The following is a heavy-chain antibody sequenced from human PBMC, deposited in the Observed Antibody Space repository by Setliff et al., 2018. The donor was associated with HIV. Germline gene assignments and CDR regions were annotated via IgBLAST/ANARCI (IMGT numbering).Heavy chain of an antibody. CDR1: GFIFRSLT. J-gene: IGHJ6*03. Sequence: GGSLRLSCAASGFIFRSLTMHWVRQAPGKGLEWVAFMWLDDNNKYYADSVKGRFTISRDNSKNILYLQMNSLKAEDTAVYYCAKGPEQVIRYYYYFMDVWGKGTTVTVSS. CDR2: MWLDDNNK. D-gene: IGHD2-21*01. V-gene: IGHV3-30*02. CDR3: AKGPEQVIRYYYYFMDV.